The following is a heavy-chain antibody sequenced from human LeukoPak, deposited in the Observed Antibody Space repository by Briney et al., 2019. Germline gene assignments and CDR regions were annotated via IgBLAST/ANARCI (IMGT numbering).Heavy chain of an antibody. CDR1: GFTFSNCP. CDR2: ISGSGANT. V-gene: IGHV3-23*01. Sequence: GGSLRLSCVASGFTFSNCPMSWVRQAPGQGLEWVTAISGSGANTYYSDSVKGRFTVSRDNSRNTLYVQMNNLRAEDTAVYYCAKERVGGKTGTVGFDFWGQGALVTVSS. J-gene: IGHJ4*02. CDR3: AKERVGGKTGTVGFDF. D-gene: IGHD1-26*01.